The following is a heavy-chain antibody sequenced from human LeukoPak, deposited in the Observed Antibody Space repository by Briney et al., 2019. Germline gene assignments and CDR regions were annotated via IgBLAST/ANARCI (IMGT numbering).Heavy chain of an antibody. D-gene: IGHD6-13*01. CDR3: ARGAAGGH. Sequence: SETLSLTCSVSGGSISSGGYYWSWIRQQPGKGLEWIGYIYYTGSAYYNPSLKSRVTISVDTSKNQFSLNLTSVTAADTAVYYCARGAAGGHWGQGTLVTVSS. CDR2: IYYTGSA. J-gene: IGHJ4*02. CDR1: GGSISSGGYY. V-gene: IGHV4-31*03.